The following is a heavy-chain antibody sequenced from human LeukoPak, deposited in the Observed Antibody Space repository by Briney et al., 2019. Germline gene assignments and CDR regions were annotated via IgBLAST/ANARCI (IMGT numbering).Heavy chain of an antibody. D-gene: IGHD6-19*01. V-gene: IGHV4-34*01. CDR1: GGSFSGYY. Sequence: SETLSLTCAVYGGSFSGYYWSWIRQPPGKGLEWIGEINHSGSTNYNPSLKSRVTISVDTSKNQFSLKLSSVTAADTAVYDCARLRGATVAHNWFDPWGQGTLVTVSS. CDR2: INHSGST. CDR3: ARLRGATVAHNWFDP. J-gene: IGHJ5*02.